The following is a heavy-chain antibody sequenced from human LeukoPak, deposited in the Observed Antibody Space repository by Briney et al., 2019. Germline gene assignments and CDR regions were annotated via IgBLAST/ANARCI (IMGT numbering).Heavy chain of an antibody. CDR3: ARDRQRIYYFCFMDV. CDR1: GFTFDDYG. CDR2: INWNGGST. D-gene: IGHD6-25*01. J-gene: IGHJ6*03. V-gene: IGHV3-20*04. Sequence: SGGSLRLSCAASGFTFDDYGMSWVRQAPGKGLEWVSGINWNGGSTGYADSVKGRFTISRDNAKNSLYLQMNSLRAEDTALYYCARDRQRIYYFCFMDVWGKGTTVTVSS.